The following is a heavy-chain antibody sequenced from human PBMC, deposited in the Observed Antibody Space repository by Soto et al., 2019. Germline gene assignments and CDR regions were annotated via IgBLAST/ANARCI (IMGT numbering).Heavy chain of an antibody. V-gene: IGHV4-38-2*01. CDR2: IFHTGFT. Sequence: PSETLSLTCAVSGYSISSGFYWGWIRQSPGRGLEWSGNIFHTGFTYYNPSLKSRVTISVDKSKNQISLELASVTAADTAVYYCARGGVYNSNPETWFDTWGQGTQVTVSS. CDR1: GYSISSGFY. J-gene: IGHJ5*02. D-gene: IGHD1-20*01. CDR3: ARGGVYNSNPETWFDT.